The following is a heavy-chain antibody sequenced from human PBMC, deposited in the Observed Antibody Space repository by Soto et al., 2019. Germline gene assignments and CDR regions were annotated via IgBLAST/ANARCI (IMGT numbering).Heavy chain of an antibody. CDR1: GFTFSSYG. Sequence: QVQLVESGGGVVQPGRSLRLSFAASGFTFSSYGMHWVRQAPGKGLEWVAVIWYDGSNKYYADSVKSRFTISRDNSKNTLYLQMNSLRAEDTAVYYCAGKIVVFTDAFDIWGQGTMVTVSS. J-gene: IGHJ3*02. V-gene: IGHV3-33*01. CDR3: AGKIVVFTDAFDI. CDR2: IWYDGSNK. D-gene: IGHD3-22*01.